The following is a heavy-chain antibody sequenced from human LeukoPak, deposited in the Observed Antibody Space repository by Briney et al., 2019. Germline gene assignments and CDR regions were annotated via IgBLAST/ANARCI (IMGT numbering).Heavy chain of an antibody. J-gene: IGHJ4*02. D-gene: IGHD5-18*01. CDR1: GYTFTGYY. CDR2: INPNSGGT. V-gene: IGHV1-2*02. Sequence: ASVKVSCKASGYTFTGYYMHWVRQAPGQGLEWMGWINPNSGGTNYAQKFQGRVTMTRDTSISTAYMELSRLRSDDTAVYYCARVRYSYAPYFDYWGQGTLVTVSS. CDR3: ARVRYSYAPYFDY.